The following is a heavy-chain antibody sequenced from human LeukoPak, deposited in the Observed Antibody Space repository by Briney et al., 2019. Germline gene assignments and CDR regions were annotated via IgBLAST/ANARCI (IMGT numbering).Heavy chain of an antibody. D-gene: IGHD3-10*01. J-gene: IGHJ3*02. CDR3: AKDLTYYYGSGGAFDI. CDR1: GFTFSSYG. CDR2: ISGSGGST. V-gene: IGHV3-23*01. Sequence: GGTLRLSCAASGFTFSSYGMSRVRQAPGRGLEWVSAISGSGGSTYYAGSVKGRFTISRDNSKNTLYLQMNSLRAEDTAVYYCAKDLTYYYGSGGAFDIWGQGTMVTVSS.